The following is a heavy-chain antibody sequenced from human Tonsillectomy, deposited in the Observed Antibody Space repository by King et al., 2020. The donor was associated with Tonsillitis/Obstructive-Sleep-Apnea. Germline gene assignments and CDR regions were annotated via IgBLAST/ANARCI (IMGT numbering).Heavy chain of an antibody. CDR1: GGSISSYY. CDR3: ARGKPYGDYDYYYYYGMDV. CDR2: IYYSGST. J-gene: IGHJ6*02. D-gene: IGHD4-17*01. Sequence: VQLQESGPGLVKPSETLSLTCTVSGGSISSYYWSWVRQPPGKGLEWIGYIYYSGSTNYNPSLKSRGTISVDTSKNQFSLKLSSVTAADTAVYYCARGKPYGDYDYYYYYGMDVWGQGTTVTVSS. V-gene: IGHV4-59*01.